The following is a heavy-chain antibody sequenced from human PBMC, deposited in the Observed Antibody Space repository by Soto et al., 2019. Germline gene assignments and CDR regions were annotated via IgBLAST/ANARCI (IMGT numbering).Heavy chain of an antibody. CDR2: FYWDDDK. D-gene: IGHD3-22*01. Sequence: QITLKESGPTLVKPTQTLTLTCTCSGFSLSTSGVGVGWIRQPPGKALEWLALFYWDDDKRYSPSLKSRLTITKDTSKNQVVLTMTNVDPVVTATYYCAHSAHYYDSSGYYYVFDYWGQGTLVTVSS. CDR3: AHSAHYYDSSGYYYVFDY. V-gene: IGHV2-5*02. J-gene: IGHJ4*02. CDR1: GFSLSTSGVG.